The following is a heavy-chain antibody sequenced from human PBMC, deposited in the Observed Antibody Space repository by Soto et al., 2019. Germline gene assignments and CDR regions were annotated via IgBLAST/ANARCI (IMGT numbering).Heavy chain of an antibody. D-gene: IGHD5-12*01. V-gene: IGHV3-48*03. CDR2: ISSSGSSV. Sequence: GGSLRLSCAASRLTFSTYEMHWVRQAPGKGLEWVSCISSSGSSVYYADSVKGRFTISRDNSRNSLYLKMNSVRDEDTALYYCVRYCSSTLCNGVATRTFDYWGQGALVSVSS. CDR3: VRYCSSTLCNGVATRTFDY. CDR1: RLTFSTYE. J-gene: IGHJ4*02.